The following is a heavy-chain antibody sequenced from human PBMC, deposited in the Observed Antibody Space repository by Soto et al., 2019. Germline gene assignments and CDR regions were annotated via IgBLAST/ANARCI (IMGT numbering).Heavy chain of an antibody. CDR2: IYYSGST. D-gene: IGHD3-9*01. CDR3: ASVSVLRYFDWLYGGAFDI. J-gene: IGHJ3*02. CDR1: GGSVSSGSYY. V-gene: IGHV4-61*01. Sequence: SETLSLTCTVSGGSVSSGSYYWSWIRQPPGKGLEWIGYIYYSGSTNYNPSLKSRVTISVDTSKNQFSLKLSSVTAADTAVYYCASVSVLRYFDWLYGGAFDIWGQGKMVTVSS.